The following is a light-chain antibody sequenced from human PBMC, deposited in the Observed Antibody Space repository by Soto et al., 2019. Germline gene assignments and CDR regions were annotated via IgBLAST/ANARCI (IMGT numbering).Light chain of an antibody. Sequence: QSVLTQPPSVSGAPGQRVTMSCTGSSSNIGAGYDVHWYQQLPGTAPKVLIYGNSNRPSGVPDRFSGSKSGTSASLAITGLQAEDEADYYCQSYDTGLSGGVLFGGGTKLTVL. CDR3: QSYDTGLSGGVL. J-gene: IGLJ2*01. CDR1: SSNIGAGYD. CDR2: GNS. V-gene: IGLV1-40*01.